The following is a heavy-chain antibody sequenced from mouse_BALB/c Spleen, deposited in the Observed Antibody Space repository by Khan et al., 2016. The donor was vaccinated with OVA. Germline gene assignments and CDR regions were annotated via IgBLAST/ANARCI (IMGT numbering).Heavy chain of an antibody. CDR2: IFPGTGTT. Sequence: QVQLQQSGAELVKPGASVKLSCKTSGYTFTNYWIRWVKQRSGQGLGWIGEIFPGTGTTYYNENFKAKATLTIDTSSNTAYMQLSSLTSEDSAVYFCARGYFGNYEFAYWGQGTLVTGSA. CDR3: ARGYFGNYEFAY. V-gene: IGHV1S132*01. J-gene: IGHJ3*01. D-gene: IGHD2-1*01. CDR1: GYTFTNYW.